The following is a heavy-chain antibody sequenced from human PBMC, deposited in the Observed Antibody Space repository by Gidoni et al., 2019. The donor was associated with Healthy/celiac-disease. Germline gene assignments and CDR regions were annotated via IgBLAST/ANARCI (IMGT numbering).Heavy chain of an antibody. Sequence: QVQLQESGPGLVKPSETLSLTCTVSGGSISSYYWSWIRQPPGKGLEWIGYIYYSGSTNYNPYLKSRVTISVDTSKNQFSLKLSSVTAADTAVYYCARGTGYYYYYMDVWGKGTTVTVSS. CDR2: IYYSGST. CDR1: GGSISSYY. CDR3: ARGTGYYYYYMDV. D-gene: IGHD1-1*01. V-gene: IGHV4-59*01. J-gene: IGHJ6*03.